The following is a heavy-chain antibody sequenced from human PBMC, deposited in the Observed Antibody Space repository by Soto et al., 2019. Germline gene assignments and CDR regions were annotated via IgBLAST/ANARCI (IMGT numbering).Heavy chain of an antibody. D-gene: IGHD3-3*01. Sequence: SETLSLTCAVYGGSFSGYYWSWIRQPPGKGLEWIGEINHSGSTNYNPSLKSRVTISVATSKNQFSLKLSSVTAADTAVYYCARGHRRITIFGVAISTSEYYGMDVWGQGTTVTVSS. CDR2: INHSGST. CDR3: ARGHRRITIFGVAISTSEYYGMDV. V-gene: IGHV4-34*01. CDR1: GGSFSGYY. J-gene: IGHJ6*02.